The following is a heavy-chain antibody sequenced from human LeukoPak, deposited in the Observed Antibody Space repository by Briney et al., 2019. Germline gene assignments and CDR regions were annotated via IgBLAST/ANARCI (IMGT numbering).Heavy chain of an antibody. CDR2: INHSGST. CDR3: ARARVYYGGYVDY. V-gene: IGHV4-34*01. D-gene: IGHD3-10*01. CDR1: GGSISSYY. J-gene: IGHJ4*02. Sequence: SETLSLTCTASGGSISSYYWSWIRQPPGKGLEWIGEINHSGSTNYNPSLKSRVTISVDTSKNQFSLKLSSVTAADTAVYYCARARVYYGGYVDYWGQGTLVTVSS.